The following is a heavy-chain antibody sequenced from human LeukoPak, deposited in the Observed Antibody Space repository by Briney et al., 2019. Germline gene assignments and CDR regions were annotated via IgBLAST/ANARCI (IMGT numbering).Heavy chain of an antibody. D-gene: IGHD3-10*01. CDR3: VKDRTGTYTLDY. CDR2: ISSGSSDI. V-gene: IGHV3-21*01. J-gene: IGHJ4*02. CDR1: GFTFSIYT. Sequence: GGSLRLSCAASGFTFSIYTMNWVRQAPGKGLEWVSSISSGSSDIYYADSVKGRFTISRDNAKNSLYLQMNSLRAEDTAVYYCVKDRTGTYTLDYWGQGTLVTVSS.